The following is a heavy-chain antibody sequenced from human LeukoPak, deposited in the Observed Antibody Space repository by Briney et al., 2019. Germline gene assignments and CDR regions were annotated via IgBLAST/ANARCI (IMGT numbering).Heavy chain of an antibody. CDR2: ISGSGGST. CDR1: GFTFSNYG. D-gene: IGHD3-16*01. Sequence: PGGSLRLSCAASGFTFSNYGMTWVRQAPGKGLEWVSTISGSGGSTYYADSVKGRFTISRDNSKNTLYLQMNSLRAEDTAVYYCAKVGDYTLDYWGQGTLVTVSS. J-gene: IGHJ4*02. V-gene: IGHV3-23*01. CDR3: AKVGDYTLDY.